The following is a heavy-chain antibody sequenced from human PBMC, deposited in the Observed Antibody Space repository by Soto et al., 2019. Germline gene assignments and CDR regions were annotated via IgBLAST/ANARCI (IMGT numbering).Heavy chain of an antibody. CDR2: INHSGST. V-gene: IGHV4-34*01. J-gene: IGHJ6*03. D-gene: IGHD3-10*01. CDR1: GGSFSGYY. Sequence: SQTLSLSCAVYGGSFSGYYWSWIRQPPGKGLEWIGEINHSGSTNYNPSLKSRVTISVDTSKNQFSLQLSSVTAADTAVYYCASSRVLWFGEKYYMDVWGKGTTVTVSS. CDR3: ASSRVLWFGEKYYMDV.